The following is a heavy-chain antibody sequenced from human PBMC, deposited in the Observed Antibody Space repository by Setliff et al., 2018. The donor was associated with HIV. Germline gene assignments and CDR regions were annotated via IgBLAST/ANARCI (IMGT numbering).Heavy chain of an antibody. J-gene: IGHJ4*02. D-gene: IGHD2-21*01. V-gene: IGHV3-30*02. CDR3: VTRYCGESICPEFDY. CDR1: GFIFKTYD. Sequence: GGSLRLSCATSGFIFKTYDIHWVRQAPGKGLEWVTFIRLNGNDKYYADSVKGRFTISRDNSKNTLDLQINSPRPEDTAVYYCVTRYCGESICPEFDYWGQGTLVTVSS. CDR2: IRLNGNDK.